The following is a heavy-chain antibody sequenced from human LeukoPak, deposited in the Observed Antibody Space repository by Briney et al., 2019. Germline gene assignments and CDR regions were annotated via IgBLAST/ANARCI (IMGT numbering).Heavy chain of an antibody. D-gene: IGHD5-12*01. Sequence: GGSLRLSCAASGFTFSSYGMRWVRQAPGKGLEWVALTSYDGDNKYYADSVKGRFTISRDNSKNTLSLEMNSLKPEDTAVYFCAPDMMSRGYDIWGQGTMVTVSS. J-gene: IGHJ3*02. CDR2: TSYDGDNK. CDR3: APDMMSRGYDI. V-gene: IGHV3-30*03. CDR1: GFTFSSYG.